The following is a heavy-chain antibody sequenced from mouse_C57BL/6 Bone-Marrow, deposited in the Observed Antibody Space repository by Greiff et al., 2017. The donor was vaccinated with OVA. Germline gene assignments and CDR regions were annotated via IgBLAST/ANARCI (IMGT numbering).Heavy chain of an antibody. CDR2: ISSGGSYT. V-gene: IGHV5-6*01. CDR3: ARHGDYGSFFDY. Sequence: EVKLMESGGDLVKPGGSLKLSCAASGFTFSSYGMSWVRQTLDKRLEWVATISSGGSYTYYPDSVKGRFTISRDNAKNTLYLQMSSLKSEDTAMYYCARHGDYGSFFDYWGQGTTLTVSS. D-gene: IGHD1-1*01. J-gene: IGHJ2*01. CDR1: GFTFSSYG.